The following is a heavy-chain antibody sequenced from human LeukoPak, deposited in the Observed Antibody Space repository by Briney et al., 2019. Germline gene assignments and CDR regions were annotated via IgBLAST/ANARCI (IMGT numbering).Heavy chain of an antibody. CDR1: GFTFSSYA. CDR3: ASYLLGYSSSC. Sequence: GGSLRLSCAASGFTFSSYAMHWVRQVPGKGLEWVAVISYDGSNKYYADSVKGRFTISRDNSKNTLYLQMNSLRAEDTAVYYCASYLLGYSSSCWGQGTLVTVSS. D-gene: IGHD6-13*01. V-gene: IGHV3-30*01. CDR2: ISYDGSNK. J-gene: IGHJ4*02.